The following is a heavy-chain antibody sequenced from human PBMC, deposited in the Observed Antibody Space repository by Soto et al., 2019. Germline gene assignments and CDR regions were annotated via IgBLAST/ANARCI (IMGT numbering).Heavy chain of an antibody. CDR3: ASRVKDIVTDGATDF. Sequence: SVKVSCKASGCTFSTFVLSWVRQAAGQGLEWMGGIVPILGTPDYAQKFQGRIMITADESTSTTTMELSSLTSEDTALYYCASRVKDIVTDGATDFWGQGTLVTVSS. CDR1: GCTFSTFV. V-gene: IGHV1-69*13. J-gene: IGHJ4*02. CDR2: IVPILGTP. D-gene: IGHD2-15*01.